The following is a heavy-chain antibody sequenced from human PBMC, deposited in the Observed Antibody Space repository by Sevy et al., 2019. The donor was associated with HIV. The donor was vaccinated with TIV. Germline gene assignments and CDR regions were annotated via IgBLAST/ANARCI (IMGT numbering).Heavy chain of an antibody. Sequence: TLSLTCIVSGGSIGNSNSYCGWVRQPPGRGLEWIGTVYYDGDTYYKPSLTRRATISGDTSKNQFSLRLTSVTAADTAVYYCVREGITMIIAGFFDFWGQGTLVTVSS. D-gene: IGHD3-22*01. CDR2: VYYDGDT. J-gene: IGHJ4*02. CDR3: VREGITMIIAGFFDF. CDR1: GGSIGNSNSY. V-gene: IGHV4-39*02.